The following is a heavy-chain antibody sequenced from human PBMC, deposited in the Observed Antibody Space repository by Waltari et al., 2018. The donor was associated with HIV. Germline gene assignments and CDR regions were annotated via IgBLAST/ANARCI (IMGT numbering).Heavy chain of an antibody. J-gene: IGHJ5*02. D-gene: IGHD3-16*02. V-gene: IGHV4-4*02. Sequence: QVQLQESGPGLVKPSGTLSLTCAVSGGSISSSNWWSWVRQPPGKGLEWIGEIYHSGSTNYNPSLKSRVTISVDKSKNQFSLKLSSVTAADTAVYYCARDYGDYVWGSYRHGPGGWFDPWGQGTLVTVSS. CDR3: ARDYGDYVWGSYRHGPGGWFDP. CDR2: IYHSGST. CDR1: GGSISSSNW.